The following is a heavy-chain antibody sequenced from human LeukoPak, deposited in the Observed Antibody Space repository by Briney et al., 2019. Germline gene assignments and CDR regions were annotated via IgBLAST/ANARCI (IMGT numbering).Heavy chain of an antibody. CDR2: ISSGSSFI. CDR3: VRDQGGERWFDP. CDR1: GFTFGSYA. V-gene: IGHV3-21*01. J-gene: IGHJ5*02. Sequence: PGXXLRLSCAASGFTFGSYAMNWVRQAPGKGLEWVASISSGSSFIYYADSVKGRFTIARDNAKNSLYLQMNSLRPEDTAIYYCVRDQGGERWFDPWGQGTLVTVSS. D-gene: IGHD3-16*01.